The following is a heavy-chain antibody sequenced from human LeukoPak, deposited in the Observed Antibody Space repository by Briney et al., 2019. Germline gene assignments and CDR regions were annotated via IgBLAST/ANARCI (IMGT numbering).Heavy chain of an antibody. V-gene: IGHV4-38-2*02. D-gene: IGHD6-19*01. Sequence: PSETLPLTCTVSGYSISSGYYWGWIRQPPGKGLEWIGSIYHSGSTYYNPSLKSRVTISVDTSKNQFSLKLSSVTAADTAAYYCAREFLGIAVAGPLVTPELEGADWGQGTLVTVSS. CDR3: AREFLGIAVAGPLVTPELEGAD. CDR1: GYSISSGYY. CDR2: IYHSGST. J-gene: IGHJ4*02.